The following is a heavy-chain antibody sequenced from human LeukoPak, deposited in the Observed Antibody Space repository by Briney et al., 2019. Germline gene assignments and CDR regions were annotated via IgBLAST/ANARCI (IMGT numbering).Heavy chain of an antibody. J-gene: IGHJ4*02. CDR3: TTGSPYCGGDCSGH. CDR2: INWDGGTT. D-gene: IGHD2-21*02. V-gene: IGHV3-43*01. Sequence: PGGSLRLSCAASGFTFDDYTMHWVRQAPGKGLEWVSLINWDGGTTYYADSVKGRFTISRDNGKNSLYLQMNSLRSEDTAFYYCTTGSPYCGGDCSGHWGQGTLVTVSS. CDR1: GFTFDDYT.